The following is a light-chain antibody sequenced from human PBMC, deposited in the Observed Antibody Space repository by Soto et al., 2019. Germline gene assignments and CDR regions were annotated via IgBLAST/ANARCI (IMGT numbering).Light chain of an antibody. V-gene: IGKV1-5*03. Sequence: IQITQSPSTLSGSVADRVTITCRASQTISSWLAWYQQKPGKAPKLLIYKASTLKSGVPSRFSGSGSGTEFTLTISSLQPDDFATYYCQHYNSYSEAFGQGTKVDI. J-gene: IGKJ1*01. CDR1: QTISSW. CDR3: QHYNSYSEA. CDR2: KAS.